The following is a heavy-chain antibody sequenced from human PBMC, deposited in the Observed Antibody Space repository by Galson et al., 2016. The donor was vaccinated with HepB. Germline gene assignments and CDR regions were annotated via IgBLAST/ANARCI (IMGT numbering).Heavy chain of an antibody. D-gene: IGHD4-23*01. CDR3: AKDEATVVTPRGDAFDI. Sequence: SLRLSCAASGFSFSTYGMHWVRQAPGKGLEWVAGLSYDGTSKYYADSAKGRFTISRDKSKNTLYLQLNSLRPGDTAVYYWAKDEATVVTPRGDAFDIWGQGTMVTVSS. J-gene: IGHJ3*02. CDR1: GFSFSTYG. V-gene: IGHV3-30*18. CDR2: LSYDGTSK.